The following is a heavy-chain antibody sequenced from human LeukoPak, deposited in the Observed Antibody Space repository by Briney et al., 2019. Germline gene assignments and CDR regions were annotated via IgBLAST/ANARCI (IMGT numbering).Heavy chain of an antibody. CDR2: INPSGGTT. D-gene: IGHD3-22*01. CDR1: AYTFTNYF. CDR3: ATTDSGYYTRFY. V-gene: IGHV1-46*01. Sequence: ASVTVSCRASAYTFTNYFIHWVRQAPGQGLERMGIINPSGGTTSYAQKFQGRVTMTRDTSTSTVYMELSSLRSEDTAVYYCATTDSGYYTRFYWRQGTLVSVSS. J-gene: IGHJ4*02.